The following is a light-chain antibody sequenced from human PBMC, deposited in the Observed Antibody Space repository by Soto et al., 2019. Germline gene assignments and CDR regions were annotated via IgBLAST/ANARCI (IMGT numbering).Light chain of an antibody. Sequence: EIVLTQSPGTLSLSSGERATLSCRASQSVTTNYLAWYQQRPGLAPRLLIFGASTRGTGIPDRFSGSGSGTEFTLTISRLEPEDFAVYYCQQYGSSPYTFGQGTKLEIK. CDR1: QSVTTNY. J-gene: IGKJ2*01. CDR3: QQYGSSPYT. V-gene: IGKV3-20*01. CDR2: GAS.